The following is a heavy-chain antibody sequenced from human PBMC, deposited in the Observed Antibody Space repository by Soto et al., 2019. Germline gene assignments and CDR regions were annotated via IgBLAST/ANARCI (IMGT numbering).Heavy chain of an antibody. CDR2: IYYSGST. CDR3: ARLMTRGDYDFWSGHYAYNWFDP. J-gene: IGHJ5*02. D-gene: IGHD3-3*01. CDR1: GGSISSSSYY. Sequence: SETLSLTCTVSGGSISSSSYYWGWIRQPPGKGLEWIGSIYYSGSTYYNPSLKSRVTISVDTSKNQFSLKLSSVTAADTAVYYCARLMTRGDYDFWSGHYAYNWFDPWGQGTLVTVSS. V-gene: IGHV4-39*01.